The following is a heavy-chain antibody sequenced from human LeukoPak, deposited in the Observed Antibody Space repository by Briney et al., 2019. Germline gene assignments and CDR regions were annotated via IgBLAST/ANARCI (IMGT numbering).Heavy chain of an antibody. Sequence: PGRSLRLSCAASGFTFSSYGMHWVRLAPGKGLEWVAVISYDGSNKYYADSVKGRFTISRDNSKNTLYLQMNSLRAEDTAVYYCAKESLEYYYGSGSYPDYWGQGTLVTVSP. CDR1: GFTFSSYG. J-gene: IGHJ4*02. D-gene: IGHD3-10*01. CDR2: ISYDGSNK. V-gene: IGHV3-30*18. CDR3: AKESLEYYYGSGSYPDY.